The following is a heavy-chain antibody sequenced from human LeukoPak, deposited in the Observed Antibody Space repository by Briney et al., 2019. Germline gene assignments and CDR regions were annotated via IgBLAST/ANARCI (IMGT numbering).Heavy chain of an antibody. D-gene: IGHD1-26*01. CDR3: ARDRPRWELLGNWFDP. Sequence: ASVKVSCKASGYTFTSYGISWVRQAPGQGLEWMGWISAYNGNTNYAQKLQGRVTMTTDTSTSTAYMELRSLRSDDTAVYYRARDRPRWELLGNWFDPWGQGTLVTVSS. J-gene: IGHJ5*02. CDR2: ISAYNGNT. CDR1: GYTFTSYG. V-gene: IGHV1-18*01.